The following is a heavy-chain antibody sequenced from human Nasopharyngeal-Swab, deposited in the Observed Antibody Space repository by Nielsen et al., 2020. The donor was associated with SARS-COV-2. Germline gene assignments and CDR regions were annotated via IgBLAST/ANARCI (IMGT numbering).Heavy chain of an antibody. CDR2: VNSDGSRT. V-gene: IGHV3-74*01. Sequence: GESLKISCAVSGFTFSNSWVHWVRQAPGKGPVWVSRVNSDGSRTGYADSVKGRFTLSIDNAKNTVYLQMNSLRAEDTAVYYCARDFDKTGDWGQGTVVTVSS. J-gene: IGHJ4*02. D-gene: IGHD7-27*01. CDR3: ARDFDKTGD. CDR1: GFTFSNSW.